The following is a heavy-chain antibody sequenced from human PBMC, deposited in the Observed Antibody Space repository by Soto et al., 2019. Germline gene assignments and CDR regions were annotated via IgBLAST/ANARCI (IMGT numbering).Heavy chain of an antibody. J-gene: IGHJ6*02. D-gene: IGHD4-17*01. CDR2: IYHSGST. CDR1: GGSISSGGYS. V-gene: IGHV4-30-2*01. Sequence: QLQLQESGSGLVKPSQTLSLTCAVSGGSISSGGYSWSWIRQPPGKGLEWIGYIYHSGSTYYNPSLKSRVTISVDRSKNQFSLKLSSVTSADTAVYYCARAHYGDYGYGMDVWGQGTTVTVSS. CDR3: ARAHYGDYGYGMDV.